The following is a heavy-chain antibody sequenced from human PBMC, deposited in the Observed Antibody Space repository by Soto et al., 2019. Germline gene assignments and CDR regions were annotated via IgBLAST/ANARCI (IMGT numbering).Heavy chain of an antibody. CDR3: AREIVGATTFFDY. D-gene: IGHD1-26*01. CDR2: MYKTGST. CDR1: GGCISGYY. J-gene: IGHJ4*02. Sequence: PSETLSLTCTVSGGCISGYYWSWIRQPPGKGLEWIGYMYKTGSTVYNPSFKSRVTISVDTSKNQFSLKLSSVTAADTAVYYCAREIVGATTFFDYWGQGTLVTVSS. V-gene: IGHV4-59*01.